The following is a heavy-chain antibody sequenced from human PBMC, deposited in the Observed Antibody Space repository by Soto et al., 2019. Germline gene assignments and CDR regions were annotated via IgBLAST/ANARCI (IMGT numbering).Heavy chain of an antibody. J-gene: IGHJ5*02. CDR3: ARTGYCSGGSCQGGWFDP. CDR2: IIPIFGTA. V-gene: IGHV1-69*01. Sequence: QVQLVQSGAEVKKPGSSVKVSCKASGGTFSSYAISWVRQAPGQGLEWMGGIIPIFGTANYAQEFQGRVTITADESTSTAYMELSSLRSEDTAVYYCARTGYCSGGSCQGGWFDPWGQGTLVTVSS. CDR1: GGTFSSYA. D-gene: IGHD2-15*01.